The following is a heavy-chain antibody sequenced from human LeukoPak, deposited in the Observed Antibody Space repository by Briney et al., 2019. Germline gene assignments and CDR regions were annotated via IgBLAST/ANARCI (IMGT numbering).Heavy chain of an antibody. CDR3: ARAVWGSYRNDY. CDR2: ISSSSSYI. D-gene: IGHD3-16*02. V-gene: IGHV3-21*01. CDR1: GFTFSSYS. Sequence: PGGSLRLSCAASGFTFSSYSMNWVRQAPGKGLEWVSSISSSSSYIYYADSVKGRFTISRDNAKNSLYLQMNSLRAEDTAVYYCARAVWGSYRNDYWGQGTLVTVSS. J-gene: IGHJ4*02.